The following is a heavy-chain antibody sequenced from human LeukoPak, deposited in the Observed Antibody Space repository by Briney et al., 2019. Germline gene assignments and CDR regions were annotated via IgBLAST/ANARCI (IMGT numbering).Heavy chain of an antibody. CDR3: ARWVKDIVVVLAARPYNWFDP. V-gene: IGHV1-18*01. CDR2: ISVYNGNT. D-gene: IGHD2-2*01. CDR1: GYTFFSYT. Sequence: ASVKVSCKASGYTFFSYTISWVRQAPGQGLEWVGWISVYNGNTNYAQKLQDRVTMTTDTSTSTAYMELRSLRSDDTAVYYCARWVKDIVVVLAARPYNWFDPWGQRTLVTVSS. J-gene: IGHJ5*02.